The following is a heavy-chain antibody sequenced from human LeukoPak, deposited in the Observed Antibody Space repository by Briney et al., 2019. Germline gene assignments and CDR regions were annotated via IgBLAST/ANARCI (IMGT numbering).Heavy chain of an antibody. CDR1: GGSFSGYY. CDR3: ARGLNGDPTAFAFDI. V-gene: IGHV4-34*01. CDR2: INHSGST. J-gene: IGHJ3*02. D-gene: IGHD4-17*01. Sequence: PSETLSLTCAVYGGSFSGYYWSWIRQPPGKGLEWIGEINHSGSTNYNPSLKSRVTISVDTSKNQFSLKLSSVTAADTAVYYCARGLNGDPTAFAFDIRGQGTMVTVSS.